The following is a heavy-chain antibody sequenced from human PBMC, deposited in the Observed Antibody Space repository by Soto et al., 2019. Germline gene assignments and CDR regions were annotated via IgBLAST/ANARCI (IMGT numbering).Heavy chain of an antibody. CDR3: ARVATAGGYDFDY. V-gene: IGHV1-69*02. D-gene: IGHD6-25*01. Sequence: ASVNVSCKASGGTFSSYTVRWVRQAPGQGLEWIGRIIAVRGIANYAQKFQGRVTITRDKSTSTAYMELSSLRSEDTAVYYCARVATAGGYDFDYWGQGTLVNLSS. CDR1: GGTFSSYT. J-gene: IGHJ4*02. CDR2: IIAVRGIA.